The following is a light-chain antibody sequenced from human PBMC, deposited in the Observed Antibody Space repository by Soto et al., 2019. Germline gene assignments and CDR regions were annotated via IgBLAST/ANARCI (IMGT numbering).Light chain of an antibody. CDR1: QSISSW. Sequence: IQMTQSPSTLSGSVGDRVTITCRASQSISSWLAWYQQKPGKAPKLLIYDASSLESGVPSRFSGSGSGTEFTLTISSLQPDDFATYYCQQYNSYWTFCQGTKVDIK. CDR3: QQYNSYWT. J-gene: IGKJ1*01. CDR2: DAS. V-gene: IGKV1-5*01.